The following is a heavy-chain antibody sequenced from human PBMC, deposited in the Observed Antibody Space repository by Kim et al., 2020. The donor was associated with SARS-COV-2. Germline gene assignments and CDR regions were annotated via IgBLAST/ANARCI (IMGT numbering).Heavy chain of an antibody. J-gene: IGHJ4*02. CDR1: GFTFSDYY. V-gene: IGHV3-11*06. CDR2: ISSSSSYT. Sequence: GSLRLSCAASGFTFSDYYMSWIRQAPGKGLEWVSYISSSSSYTNYADSVKGRFTISRDNAKNSLYLQMNSLRAEDTAVYYCARDRDDFWSGYYLGYWGQGTLVTVSS. CDR3: ARDRDDFWSGYYLGY. D-gene: IGHD3-3*01.